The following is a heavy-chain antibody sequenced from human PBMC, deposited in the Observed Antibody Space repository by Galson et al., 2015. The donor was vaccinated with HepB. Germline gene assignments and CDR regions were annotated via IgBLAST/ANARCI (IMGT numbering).Heavy chain of an antibody. J-gene: IGHJ6*02. CDR1: GFTVSSNY. Sequence: SLRLSCAASGFTVSSNYMSWVRQAPGKGLEWVSVIYSGGSTYYADSVKGRFTISRDNSKNTLYLQMNSLRAEDTAVYYCARALAAAGTYYYYGMDVWGQGTTVTVSS. CDR3: ARALAAAGTYYYYGMDV. V-gene: IGHV3-66*01. CDR2: IYSGGST. D-gene: IGHD6-13*01.